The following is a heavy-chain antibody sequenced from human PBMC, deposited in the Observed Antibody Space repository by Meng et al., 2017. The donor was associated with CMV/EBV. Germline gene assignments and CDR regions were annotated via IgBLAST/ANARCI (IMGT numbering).Heavy chain of an antibody. Sequence: GESLKISCAASGFTFSSYAMHWVRQAPGKGLEWVAVISYDGSNKYYADSVKGRFTISRDNSKNTLYLQMNSLRADDTAVYYCAREDSGLNYFDYWGQGTLVTVSS. J-gene: IGHJ4*02. CDR2: ISYDGSNK. CDR3: AREDSGLNYFDY. D-gene: IGHD3-10*01. V-gene: IGHV3-30-3*01. CDR1: GFTFSSYA.